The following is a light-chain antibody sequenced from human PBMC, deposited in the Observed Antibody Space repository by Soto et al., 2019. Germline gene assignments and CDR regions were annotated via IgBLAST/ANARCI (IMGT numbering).Light chain of an antibody. Sequence: ENVLKQSAGTLSLSKGEGATLSCRASQSVSSGYLACYQQKPGQPPRLLIYSASSRATGIPDRFSGSGSGTVFTLTISRLEPEDFAVYYCQQYGSSGTFGQGTNVDIK. J-gene: IGKJ1*01. V-gene: IGKV3-20*01. CDR2: SAS. CDR1: QSVSSGY. CDR3: QQYGSSGT.